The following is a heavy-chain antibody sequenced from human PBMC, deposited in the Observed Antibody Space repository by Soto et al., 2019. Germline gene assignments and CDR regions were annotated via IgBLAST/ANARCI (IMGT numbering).Heavy chain of an antibody. CDR1: GRSISSGGYY. Sequence: QVQLQESGPGLVKPSQTLSLTCTVSGRSISSGGYYWSWIRQHPGKGLECIGYIYYSGSTYYYPSLKSRVTISVDTSKHQFSLMLSSVTAADTAVYYCAASCVGCGGFNYYGMDVWGQGTTVTVSS. D-gene: IGHD1-26*01. CDR3: AASCVGCGGFNYYGMDV. CDR2: IYYSGST. V-gene: IGHV4-31*03. J-gene: IGHJ6*02.